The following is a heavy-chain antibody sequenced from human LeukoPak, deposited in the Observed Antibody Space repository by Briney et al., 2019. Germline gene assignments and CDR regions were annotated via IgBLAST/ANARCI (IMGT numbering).Heavy chain of an antibody. J-gene: IGHJ3*02. CDR3: AKDLGRGQELPPGGDDTFHI. Sequence: GGSLRLSCAASGFTFANSGIHWVRQAPGKGPEWVAFIRSDSIYKYYTDSVKGRFTISRDNSKNTVNLQMNSLRVEDSAVYYCAKDLGRGQELPPGGDDTFHIWGLGTMVTVSS. CDR2: IRSDSIYK. CDR1: GFTFANSG. D-gene: IGHD6-13*01. V-gene: IGHV3-30*02.